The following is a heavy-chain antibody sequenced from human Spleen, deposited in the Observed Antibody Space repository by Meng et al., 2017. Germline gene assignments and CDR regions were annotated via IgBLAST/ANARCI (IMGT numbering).Heavy chain of an antibody. Sequence: SVKVSCKASGGTFSSYTISWVRQAPGQGLEWMGRIIPILGIANYAQKFQGRVTITADKSTSTAYMELSSLRSEDTAVYYCARERGSGILYYYYGMDVWGQGTTVTVSS. CDR1: GGTFSSYT. D-gene: IGHD3-10*01. CDR3: ARERGSGILYYYYGMDV. J-gene: IGHJ6*02. V-gene: IGHV1-69*04. CDR2: IIPILGIA.